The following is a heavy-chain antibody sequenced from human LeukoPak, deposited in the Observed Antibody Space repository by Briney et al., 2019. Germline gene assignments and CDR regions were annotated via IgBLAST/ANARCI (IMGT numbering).Heavy chain of an antibody. J-gene: IGHJ3*02. Sequence: PGGALRLSCAASGFTFSSYWMHWVRQAPGKVLVWVSRINSDGSSTSYADSVKGRFTISRDNAKNTLYLQMNSLRAEDTAVYYCARGPHYYDKSVAFDIWGQGTMVTVSS. CDR2: INSDGSST. CDR3: ARGPHYYDKSVAFDI. CDR1: GFTFSSYW. D-gene: IGHD3-22*01. V-gene: IGHV3-74*01.